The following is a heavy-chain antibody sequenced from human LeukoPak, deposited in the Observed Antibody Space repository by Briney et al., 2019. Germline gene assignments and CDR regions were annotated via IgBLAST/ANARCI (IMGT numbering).Heavy chain of an antibody. CDR3: ATDFAEAFDY. V-gene: IGHV3-30*04. CDR1: GFTFNSYN. Sequence: GRSLRLSCAASGFTFNSYNMHWVRQAPGKGLEWVAVISYDGSNKYYADPVKGRFTISRDNFKNTLYLQMGSLRTEDTAVYYCATDFAEAFDYWGQGTLVTVSS. J-gene: IGHJ4*02. CDR2: ISYDGSNK.